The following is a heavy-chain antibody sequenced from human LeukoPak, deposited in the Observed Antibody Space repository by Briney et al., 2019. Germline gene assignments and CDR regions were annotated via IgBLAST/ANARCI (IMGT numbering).Heavy chain of an antibody. Sequence: SVKVSCKASGGTFSSYAISWVRRAPGQGLEWMGRIIPILGIANYAQKFQGRVTITADKSTSTAYMELSSLRSEDTAVYYCARGPGRGYYFDYWGQGTLVTVSS. V-gene: IGHV1-69*04. J-gene: IGHJ4*02. CDR3: ARGPGRGYYFDY. CDR2: IIPILGIA. CDR1: GGTFSSYA.